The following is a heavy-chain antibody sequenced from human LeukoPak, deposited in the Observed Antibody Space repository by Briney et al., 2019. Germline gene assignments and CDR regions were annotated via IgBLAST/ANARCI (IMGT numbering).Heavy chain of an antibody. CDR2: INPSGGST. CDR1: GYTFTSYY. J-gene: IGHJ4*02. D-gene: IGHD5-18*01. V-gene: IGHV1-46*01. Sequence: PVASVKVSCKASGYTFTSYYMHWVRQAPGQGLEWMGIINPSGGSTSYAQKFQGRVTMTRDMSASTVYMELSSLRSEDTAVYYCARAGLGPTAMETPIDYWGQGTLVTVSS. CDR3: ARAGLGPTAMETPIDY.